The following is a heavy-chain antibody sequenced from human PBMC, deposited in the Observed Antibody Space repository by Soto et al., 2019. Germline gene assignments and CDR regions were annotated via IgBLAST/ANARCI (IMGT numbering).Heavy chain of an antibody. D-gene: IGHD4-4*01. CDR3: ATDGTATTPGVLDY. CDR1: GFTFSSYS. V-gene: IGHV3-48*02. J-gene: IGHJ4*02. CDR2: ISSSSSTI. Sequence: GGSLRLSCAASGFTFSSYSMNWVRQAPGKGLEWVSYISSSSSTIYYADSVKGRFTISRDNAKNSLYLQMNSLRDEDTAVYYCATDGTATTPGVLDYWGQGTLVTVSS.